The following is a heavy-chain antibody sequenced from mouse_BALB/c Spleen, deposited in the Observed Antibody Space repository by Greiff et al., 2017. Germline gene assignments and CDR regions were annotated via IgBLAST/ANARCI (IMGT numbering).Heavy chain of an antibody. J-gene: IGHJ4*01. CDR1: GYTFTDYE. Sequence: QVQLQQSGAELVRPGASVTLSCKASGYTFTDYEMHWVKQTPVHGLEWIGAIDPETGGTAYNQKFKGKATLTADKSSSTAYMELRSLTSEDSAVYYCTPHYGSGYFYAMDYWGQGTSVTVSS. D-gene: IGHD1-1*01. CDR3: TPHYGSGYFYAMDY. V-gene: IGHV1-15*01. CDR2: IDPETGGT.